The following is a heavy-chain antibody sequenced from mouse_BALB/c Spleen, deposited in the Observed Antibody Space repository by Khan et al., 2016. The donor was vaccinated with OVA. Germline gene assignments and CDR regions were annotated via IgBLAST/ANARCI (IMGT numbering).Heavy chain of an antibody. Sequence: IQLVQSGPELMKPGASVKISCKASGYSFTSYYIHWVIQSHGKSLEWIGYIDPFSGDTTYNQKFKGRATLTVDKSSSTAYIHLSNLTSEDSAVYYCTRHGYVAWFTYWGQEILVTVAA. J-gene: IGHJ3*01. CDR2: IDPFSGDT. CDR3: TRHGYVAWFTY. D-gene: IGHD2-2*01. V-gene: IGHV1S135*01. CDR1: GYSFTSYY.